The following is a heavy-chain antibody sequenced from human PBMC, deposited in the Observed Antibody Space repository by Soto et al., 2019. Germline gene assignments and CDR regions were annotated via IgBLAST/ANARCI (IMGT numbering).Heavy chain of an antibody. J-gene: IGHJ5*02. V-gene: IGHV1-69*12. CDR1: GGTISNSA. CDR2: IIPLFGTP. CDR3: SRGGFWSGYYSWFDP. Sequence: QVQLVQSGAEVKKPGSSVKVSCKTSGGTISNSAISWVRQAPGQGLEWMGGIIPLFGTPNYAQKFQGRVTITEDESTRNAYMELSSLKSEDTAVYYCSRGGFWSGYYSWFDPWGQGTLVTVSS. D-gene: IGHD3-3*01.